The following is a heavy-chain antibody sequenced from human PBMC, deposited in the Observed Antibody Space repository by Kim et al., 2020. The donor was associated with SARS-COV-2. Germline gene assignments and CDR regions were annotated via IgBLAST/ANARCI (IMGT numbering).Heavy chain of an antibody. CDR3: SRVSPYSLRGGVFDY. CDR2: IYYSGST. CDR1: GGSISSYY. J-gene: IGHJ4*02. Sequence: SETLSLTCTVSGGSISSYYWSWIRQPPGKGLEWIGYIYYSGSTNYNPSLKSRVTISVDTSKNQISLKLSSVTAADTAVYYCSRVSPYSLRGGVFDYWGQGTLVTVSS. D-gene: IGHD2-8*02. V-gene: IGHV4-59*01.